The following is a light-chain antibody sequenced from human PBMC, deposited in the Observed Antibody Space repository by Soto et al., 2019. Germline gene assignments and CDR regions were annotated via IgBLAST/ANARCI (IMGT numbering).Light chain of an antibody. CDR3: QQYNTWPPIFN. J-gene: IGKJ3*01. CDR1: QSVGYN. CDR2: VTS. Sequence: RVLTQSPATLSVSPGERATLSCRASQSVGYNLAWYQQKPGQSPRLLIYVTSTRATGVPARFSGSGSGTEFTLTISSRQSEDFAVYYSQQYNTWPPIFNFGPGTKVDIK. V-gene: IGKV3-15*01.